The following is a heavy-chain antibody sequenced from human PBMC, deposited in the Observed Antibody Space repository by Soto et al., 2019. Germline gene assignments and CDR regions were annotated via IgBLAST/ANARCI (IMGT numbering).Heavy chain of an antibody. CDR1: GFTFSSYG. CDR3: ANPLGYSGYPTP. J-gene: IGHJ5*02. CDR2: ISYDGSNK. D-gene: IGHD5-12*01. Sequence: GGSLRLSCAASGFTFSSYGMHWVRQAPGKGLEWVAVISYDGSNKYYADSVKGRFTISRDNSKNTLYLQMNSLRAEDTAVYYCANPLGYSGYPTPWGQGTLVTVSS. V-gene: IGHV3-30*18.